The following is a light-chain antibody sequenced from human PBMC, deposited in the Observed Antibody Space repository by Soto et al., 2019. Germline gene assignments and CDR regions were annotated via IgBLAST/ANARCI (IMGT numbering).Light chain of an antibody. V-gene: IGKV1-8*01. CDR3: QQYGSSPGT. J-gene: IGKJ1*01. CDR2: AAS. CDR1: QGISSY. Sequence: AIRMTHSPSSFSASTGGRVTITCRASQGISSYLAWYQQKPGKAPKLLIYAASGLPSGFPSRFSGSGSGTDFTLIISRLEAEDSAVYYCQQYGSSPGTFGQGTKVDIK.